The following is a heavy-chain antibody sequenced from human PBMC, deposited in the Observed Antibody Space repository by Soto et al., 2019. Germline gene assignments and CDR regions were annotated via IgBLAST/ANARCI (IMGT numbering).Heavy chain of an antibody. V-gene: IGHV4-39*01. J-gene: IGHJ6*02. CDR2: IYYSGST. D-gene: IGHD5-12*01. CDR1: GGSLSRSSYY. Sequence: ASETLFLTCTVSGGSLSRSSYYWGWIRQPPGKGLEWFGSIYYSGSTYYNPSLKSRVTISVDTSKNQFSLKLSSVTAADTAVYYCARHVSGYSGYGTYYYYYGMDVWGQGTTVTVSS. CDR3: ARHVSGYSGYGTYYYYYGMDV.